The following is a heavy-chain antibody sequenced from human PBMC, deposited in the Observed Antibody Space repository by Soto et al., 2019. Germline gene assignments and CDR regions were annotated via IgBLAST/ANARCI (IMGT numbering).Heavy chain of an antibody. D-gene: IGHD6-6*01. V-gene: IGHV4-31*03. J-gene: IGHJ4*02. CDR3: ARASEYSSSSRAYYFDY. Sequence: PSETLSLTCTVSGGSISSGGYYWSWIRQHPGKGLEWIGYIYYSGSTYYNPSLKSRVTISVDTSKNQFSLKLSSVTAADTAVYYCARASEYSSSSRAYYFDYWGQGTLVTVST. CDR2: IYYSGST. CDR1: GGSISSGGYY.